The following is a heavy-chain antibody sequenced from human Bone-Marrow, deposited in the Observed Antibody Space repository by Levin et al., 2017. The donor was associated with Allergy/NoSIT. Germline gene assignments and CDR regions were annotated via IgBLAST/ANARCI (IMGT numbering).Heavy chain of an antibody. CDR3: ARDGSGGYCSGGSCPKPYYYYGMDV. CDR1: GGTFSSYA. Sequence: ASVKVSCKASGGTFSSYAISWVRQAPGQGLEWMGRIIPILGIANYAQKFQGRVTITADKSTSTAYMELSSLRSEDTAVYYCARDGSGGYCSGGSCPKPYYYYGMDVWGQGTTVTVSS. CDR2: IIPILGIA. V-gene: IGHV1-69*04. D-gene: IGHD2-15*01. J-gene: IGHJ6*02.